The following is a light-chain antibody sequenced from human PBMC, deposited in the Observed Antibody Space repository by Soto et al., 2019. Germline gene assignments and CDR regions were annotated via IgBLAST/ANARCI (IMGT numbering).Light chain of an antibody. V-gene: IGKV3-11*02. Sequence: EIVVTQSPATLSVSPGEEATLACVASQSVSSYVAWYQQRPGQAPRLLIYDASQRATGIPTRFSGAGSGRAFTLTISGLEPEDFAVYYCQQRGDWPVTFGGGTRVE. CDR2: DAS. CDR3: QQRGDWPVT. J-gene: IGKJ4*01. CDR1: QSVSSY.